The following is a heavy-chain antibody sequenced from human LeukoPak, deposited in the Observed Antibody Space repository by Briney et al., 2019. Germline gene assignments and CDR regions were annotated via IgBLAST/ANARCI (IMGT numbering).Heavy chain of an antibody. J-gene: IGHJ4*02. CDR3: AKLVAVAGIDDY. Sequence: GGSLRLSCAASGFTFSSYGMHWVRQAPGTGLEWVSSISDSDGDTYYADSVKGRFTISRDNSKNTLYLQMNSLRAEDTAVYYCAKLVAVAGIDDYWGQGTLVTVSS. V-gene: IGHV3-23*01. CDR2: ISDSDGDT. CDR1: GFTFSSYG. D-gene: IGHD6-19*01.